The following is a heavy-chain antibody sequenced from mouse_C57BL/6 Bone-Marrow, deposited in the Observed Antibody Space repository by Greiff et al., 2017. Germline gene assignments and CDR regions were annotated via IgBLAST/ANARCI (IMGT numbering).Heavy chain of an antibody. D-gene: IGHD2-4*01. V-gene: IGHV1-7*01. CDR1: GYTFTSYW. CDR3: ASGGVRLRLRFAY. CDR2: INPSSGYT. J-gene: IGHJ3*01. Sequence: VQLQQSGAELAKPGASVQLSCKASGYTFTSYWMHCVKQRPGQGLEWIGYINPSSGYTKYNQTFKDKATLTADKSSSTAYMQLSSLTDEDSAVYYCASGGVRLRLRFAYWGQGTLVTVSA.